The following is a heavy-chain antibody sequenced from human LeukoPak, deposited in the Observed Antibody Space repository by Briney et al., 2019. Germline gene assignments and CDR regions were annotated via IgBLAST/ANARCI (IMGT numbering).Heavy chain of an antibody. V-gene: IGHV3-30*18. CDR3: AKGGADYGEYDY. CDR1: GFTFGTYG. J-gene: IGHJ4*02. D-gene: IGHD4-17*01. CDR2: ISYDGSNK. Sequence: PGGSLRLSCAASGFTFGTYGMHWVRQAPGKGLEWVAVISYDGSNKYYADSVKGRFTISRDNSKSTLYLQMNSLRAEDTAVYYCAKGGADYGEYDYWGQGTLVTVSS.